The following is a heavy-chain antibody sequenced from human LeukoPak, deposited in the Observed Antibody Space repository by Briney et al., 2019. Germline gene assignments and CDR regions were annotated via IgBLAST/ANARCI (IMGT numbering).Heavy chain of an antibody. Sequence: GGSLRLSCAASGFTFRSYSMNWVRQAPGKGLEWVSSISSSSTYIYYADSVKGRFIISRDNAKNSLYLQMNSLRAEDTAVYYCAKAPPYKKYFDYWGQGTLVTVSS. J-gene: IGHJ4*02. V-gene: IGHV3-21*04. D-gene: IGHD1-1*01. CDR1: GFTFRSYS. CDR3: AKAPPYKKYFDY. CDR2: ISSSSTYI.